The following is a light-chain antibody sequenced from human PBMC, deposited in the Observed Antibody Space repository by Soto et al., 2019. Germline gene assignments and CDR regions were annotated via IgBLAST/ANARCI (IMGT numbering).Light chain of an antibody. CDR3: KNSNSAPLT. V-gene: IGKV1-27*01. CDR1: LPSSNY. Sequence: DIQMTQSPSSLSASAGDRVTITFRPILPSSNYLSWYQQKPGKIPNLLIYAASTLQAGVPSRFSGSGSGRDFTITISSVQPEDVAAYSCKNSNSAPLTFGGGTKV. CDR2: AAS. J-gene: IGKJ4*01.